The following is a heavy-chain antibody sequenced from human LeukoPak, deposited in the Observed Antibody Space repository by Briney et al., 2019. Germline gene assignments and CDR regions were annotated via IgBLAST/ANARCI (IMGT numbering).Heavy chain of an antibody. CDR1: GSTLSNYD. J-gene: IGHJ5*02. V-gene: IGHV3-21*01. Sequence: GGSLRLSCAASGSTLSNYDMNWVRQAPGEGLEWVSSISTSSRYIYYKDSVRGRFTISRDDAKNSLYLEMNSLRAEDTAVYYCARADCSSSTCYLRRSWFDPWGQGTLVTVSS. CDR2: ISTSSRYI. CDR3: ARADCSSSTCYLRRSWFDP. D-gene: IGHD2-2*01.